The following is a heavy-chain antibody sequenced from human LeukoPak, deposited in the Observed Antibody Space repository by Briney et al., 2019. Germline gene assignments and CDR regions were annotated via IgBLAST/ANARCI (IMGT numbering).Heavy chain of an antibody. D-gene: IGHD2-8*01. CDR3: ARDGSCTNGVCHHNWFDP. J-gene: IGHJ5*02. CDR1: GHTFTSYG. V-gene: IGHV1-18*01. Sequence: GASVKVSCKASGHTFTSYGISWVRQAPGQGLEWMGWISAYNGNTNYARKLQGRVTMTTDTSTSTAYMELRSLRSDDTAVYYCARDGSCTNGVCHHNWFDPWGQGTLVTVSS. CDR2: ISAYNGNT.